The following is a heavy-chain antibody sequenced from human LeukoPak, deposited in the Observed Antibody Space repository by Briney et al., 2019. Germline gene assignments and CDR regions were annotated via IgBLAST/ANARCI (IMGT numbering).Heavy chain of an antibody. CDR2: ISSSSSYI. J-gene: IGHJ4*02. CDR1: GFTFSSYS. D-gene: IGHD6-13*01. Sequence: NPGGSLRLSCAASGFTFSSYSMNWVRQAPGKGLEWVSSISSSSSYIYYADSVKGRFTISRDNAKNSLYLQMNSLRAEDTAVYYCARDRSSSWAPDYWGQGTLVTVSS. CDR3: ARDRSSSWAPDY. V-gene: IGHV3-21*01.